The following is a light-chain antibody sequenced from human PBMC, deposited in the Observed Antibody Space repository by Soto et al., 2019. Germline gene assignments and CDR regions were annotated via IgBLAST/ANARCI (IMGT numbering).Light chain of an antibody. Sequence: ATLSCRASQTVSSALLAWFQQKPGQAPRLLIYGASSRAPGIPDRFSGSGSETDFTLTITRLESEDFAVYSCHQYGSSPWTFGQGTKVDIK. CDR2: GAS. J-gene: IGKJ1*01. V-gene: IGKV3-20*01. CDR3: HQYGSSPWT. CDR1: QTVSSAL.